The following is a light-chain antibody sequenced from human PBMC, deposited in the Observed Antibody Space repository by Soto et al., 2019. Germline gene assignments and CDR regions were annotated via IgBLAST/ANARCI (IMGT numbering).Light chain of an antibody. CDR3: QEYDNWPPWT. V-gene: IGKV3-15*01. CDR2: GAS. CDR1: QSVRNN. J-gene: IGKJ1*01. Sequence: TVMTQSPATLSVSLGERVTLSCRANQSVRNNLAWYQQKPGQPPRLLIYGASTRATDIPARFSGSGSGTEFTLTISGLQSDDFAVYYCQEYDNWPPWTFGQGTKVDIK.